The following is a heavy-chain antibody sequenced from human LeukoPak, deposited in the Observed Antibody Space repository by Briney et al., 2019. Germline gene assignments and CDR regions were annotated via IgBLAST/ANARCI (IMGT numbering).Heavy chain of an antibody. Sequence: PGGSLRLSCAASGFTSSDYAVNWVPQAPGKGLEWVSGIYASGYSTDYADSVKGRFTVSRDNSKNILYLQMNSLRAEDTAVYYCVKGPGSDFWSGSYPFDYWGQGTLVTVSS. CDR2: IYASGYST. D-gene: IGHD3-3*01. CDR1: GFTSSDYA. V-gene: IGHV3-23*05. J-gene: IGHJ4*02. CDR3: VKGPGSDFWSGSYPFDY.